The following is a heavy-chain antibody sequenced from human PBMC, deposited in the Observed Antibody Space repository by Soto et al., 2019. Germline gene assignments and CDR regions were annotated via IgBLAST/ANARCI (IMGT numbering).Heavy chain of an antibody. V-gene: IGHV4-4*02. CDR3: ARDDPIAVVPTALGAMDV. D-gene: IGHD2-2*01. Sequence: SETLSLTCAVYGGSLSSNKWWSWVRQPPGKGLEWIGEIYHSGSTNYNPSLKSRVTISLDNSKNQFSLKLTSVTAAESAVYYCARDDPIAVVPTALGAMDVWGKGTTVTVS. CDR1: GGSLSSNKW. CDR2: IYHSGST. J-gene: IGHJ6*04.